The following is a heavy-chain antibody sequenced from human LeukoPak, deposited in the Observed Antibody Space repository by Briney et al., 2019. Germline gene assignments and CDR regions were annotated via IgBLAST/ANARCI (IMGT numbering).Heavy chain of an antibody. CDR1: GVSISSHY. CDR3: ARDRSGSGRYYFDY. CDR2: IYYSGST. D-gene: IGHD3-10*01. J-gene: IGHJ4*02. Sequence: SETLSLTCTVSGVSISSHYWSWIRQPPGKGLEWIGYIYYSGSTNYNPSLKSRVTISVDTSKNQFSLKLSSVTAADTAVYYCARDRSGSGRYYFDYWGQGTLVTVSS. V-gene: IGHV4-59*11.